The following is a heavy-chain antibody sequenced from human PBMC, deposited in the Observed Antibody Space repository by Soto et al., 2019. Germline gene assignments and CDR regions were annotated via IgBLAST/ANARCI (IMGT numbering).Heavy chain of an antibody. CDR2: IIPILGIA. Sequence: QVQLVQSGAEVKKPGSSVKVSCKASGGTFSSYTISWVRQAPGQGLEWMGRIIPILGIANYAQKFQGRVTITADKSTSTAYMELSSLRSEDTAVYYCARAYSSGRAAAFDIWGQGTMVTVSS. CDR3: ARAYSSGRAAAFDI. D-gene: IGHD6-19*01. CDR1: GGTFSSYT. V-gene: IGHV1-69*02. J-gene: IGHJ3*02.